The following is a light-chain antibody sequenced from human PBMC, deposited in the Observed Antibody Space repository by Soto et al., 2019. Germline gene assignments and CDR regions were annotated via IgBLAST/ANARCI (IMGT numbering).Light chain of an antibody. CDR1: SSDVGGYNY. CDR3: FSYTRRSTIWV. V-gene: IGLV2-14*03. Sequence: QSALTQPASGSGSPGQSITISCTGTSSDVGGYNYVSWYQQKPGKAPELMMYDVSDRASGVSNRFSASKSGITASLPISGLQDEDQAEYECFSYTRRSTIWVFGTGTKRTVL. CDR2: DVS. J-gene: IGLJ1*01.